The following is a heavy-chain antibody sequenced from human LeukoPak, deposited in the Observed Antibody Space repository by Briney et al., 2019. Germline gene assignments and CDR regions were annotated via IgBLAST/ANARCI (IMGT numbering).Heavy chain of an antibody. V-gene: IGHV1-69*05. CDR2: IIPIFGTT. CDR1: GGTLSTYA. CDR3: ARGYDFWSDWFDP. J-gene: IGHJ5*02. D-gene: IGHD3-3*01. Sequence: SVKVSCKVSGGTLSTYAISWVRQAPGQGLEWMGTIIPIFGTTNYAQRFQGRATVSMDESTSTAYMELSSLRSEDTAVYYCARGYDFWSDWFDPWGQGTLVTVSS.